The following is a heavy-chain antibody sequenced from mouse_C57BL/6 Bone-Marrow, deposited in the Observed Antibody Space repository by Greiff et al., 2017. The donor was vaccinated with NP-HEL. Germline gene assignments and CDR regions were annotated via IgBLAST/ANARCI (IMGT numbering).Heavy chain of an antibody. J-gene: IGHJ1*03. CDR1: GFTFSSYA. Sequence: EVQVVESGEGLVKPGGSLKLSCAASGFTFSSYAMSWVRQTPEKRLEWVAYISSGGDYIYYADTVTGRFTISRDNARNTLYLKMSSLKSEDTAMYYGTRVRYWYFDVWGTGTTVTVSS. CDR2: ISSGGDYI. CDR3: TRVRYWYFDV. V-gene: IGHV5-9-1*02.